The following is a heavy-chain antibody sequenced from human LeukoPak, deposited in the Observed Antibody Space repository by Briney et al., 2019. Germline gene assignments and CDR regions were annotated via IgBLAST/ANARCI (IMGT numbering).Heavy chain of an antibody. CDR2: IYSDGSA. CDR3: ARGKVETGRYFYYYMDV. D-gene: IGHD4-23*01. Sequence: PGGSLRLSCAASGFTVSGYYMNWVRQAPGKGLEWVSVIYSDGSAYYADSVKGRFTISRDNSKNTLHLQMNSLRAEDTAVYYCARGKVETGRYFYYYMDVWGKGTTVTVSS. CDR1: GFTVSGYY. V-gene: IGHV3-53*01. J-gene: IGHJ6*03.